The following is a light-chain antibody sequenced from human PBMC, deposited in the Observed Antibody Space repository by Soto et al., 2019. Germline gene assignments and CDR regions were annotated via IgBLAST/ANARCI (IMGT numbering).Light chain of an antibody. CDR1: SSDVGAYNY. Sequence: QSALTQPASVSGSPGQSIAISCTGTSSDVGAYNYVSWYQQHPGKAPKLMIYDVSNRPSGVSDRFSGSKSGNTASLTISGLQAEDEADYYCSSYTTSDTYVFGSGTKVT. CDR2: DVS. CDR3: SSYTTSDTYV. J-gene: IGLJ1*01. V-gene: IGLV2-14*01.